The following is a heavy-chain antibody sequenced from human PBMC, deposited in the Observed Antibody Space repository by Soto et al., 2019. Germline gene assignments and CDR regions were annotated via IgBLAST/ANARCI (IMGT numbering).Heavy chain of an antibody. CDR3: ARGNHRWLQLWYFDL. CDR1: GGTFSSYT. Sequence: QVQLVQSGAEVKKPGSSVTVSCKASGGTFSSYTISWVRQAPGQGLEWMGGIIPIFGTAYYAQKFQGRVTITADESTSTAYMELSSLRSEDTAVYYCARGNHRWLQLWYFDLWGRGTLVTVSS. J-gene: IGHJ2*01. V-gene: IGHV1-69*12. D-gene: IGHD5-12*01. CDR2: IIPIFGTA.